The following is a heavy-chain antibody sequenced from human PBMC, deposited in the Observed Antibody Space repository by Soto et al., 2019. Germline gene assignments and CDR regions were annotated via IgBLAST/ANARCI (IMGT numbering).Heavy chain of an antibody. CDR2: IIPIFGTA. CDR3: ASSPNYYDSSGYPGIDY. J-gene: IGHJ4*02. D-gene: IGHD3-22*01. Sequence: RASVKVSCKASGGTFSSYAISWVRQAPGQGLEWMGGIIPIFGTANYAQKFQGRVTITADKSTSTAYMELSSLRSEDTAVYYCASSPNYYDSSGYPGIDYWGQGTLVTVSS. V-gene: IGHV1-69*06. CDR1: GGTFSSYA.